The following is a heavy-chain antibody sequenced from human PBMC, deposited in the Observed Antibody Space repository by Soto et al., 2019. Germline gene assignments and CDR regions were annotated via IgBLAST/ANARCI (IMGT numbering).Heavy chain of an antibody. CDR1: GFTFSNYW. J-gene: IGHJ4*02. V-gene: IGHV3-74*01. CDR3: ARGLYGAYGQDF. CDR2: IKGDEITT. Sequence: EVQLVESGENLVQPGGSLRLSCAASGFTFSNYWIHWVRQAPGKGLVWVSRIKGDEITTNYADSVKGRFTISRDNAKNTVCLQMHSLRAEDTALYYCARGLYGAYGQDFWGQGILVTVSS. D-gene: IGHD4-17*01.